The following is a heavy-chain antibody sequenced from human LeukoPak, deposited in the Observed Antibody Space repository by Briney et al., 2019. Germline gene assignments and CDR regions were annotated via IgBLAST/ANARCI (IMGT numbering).Heavy chain of an antibody. V-gene: IGHV3-66*01. CDR3: ARESLGDYYYGMDV. Sequence: GGSLRLSCAASGFTVSSNYLSWVRQAPGKGLEWVSVIYSGGSTSYADSVKGRFTISRDNSKNTLYLQMNSLRAEDTAVYYCARESLGDYYYGMDVWGQGTTVTVSS. CDR2: IYSGGST. CDR1: GFTVSSNY. J-gene: IGHJ6*02. D-gene: IGHD3-3*01.